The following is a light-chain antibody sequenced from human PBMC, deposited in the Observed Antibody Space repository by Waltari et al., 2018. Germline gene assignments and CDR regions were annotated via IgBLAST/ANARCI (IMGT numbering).Light chain of an antibody. CDR1: SSYVGSYKL. V-gene: IGLV2-23*01. J-gene: IGLJ2*01. CDR2: ADR. Sequence: QSALTQPAPVSGSPGQSITISATGTSSYVGSYKLVSWYQQPPGNAPGLMIHADRNRPSGSSNRCSCSKSGNTASLTISGLQAEDEAAYYCCSYAGSSTVKFGEGTYLTVL. CDR3: CSYAGSSTVK.